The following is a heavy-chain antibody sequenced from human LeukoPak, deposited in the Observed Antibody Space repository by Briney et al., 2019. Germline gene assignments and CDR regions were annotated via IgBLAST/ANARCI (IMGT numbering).Heavy chain of an antibody. CDR1: GGSISSSNW. J-gene: IGHJ3*02. CDR2: IFYNGST. Sequence: SGTLSLTCAVSGGSISSSNWWSWIRQPPGKGLEWIGYIFYNGSTYFNPTLKKRLTVSVDTSQKEFSLKLNSVTAADTAVYYCARERAPRRRGSRGVIFHDALDIWGRGTLVTVSS. CDR3: ARERAPRRRGSRGVIFHDALDI. V-gene: IGHV4-28*03. D-gene: IGHD3-10*01.